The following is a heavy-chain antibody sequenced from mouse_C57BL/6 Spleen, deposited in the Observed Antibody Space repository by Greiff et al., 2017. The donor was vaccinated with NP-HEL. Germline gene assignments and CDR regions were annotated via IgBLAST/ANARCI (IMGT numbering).Heavy chain of an antibody. D-gene: IGHD2-5*01. J-gene: IGHJ4*01. Sequence: QVQLQQSGAELVKPGASVKLSCKASGYTFTSYWMQWVKQRPGQGLEWIGEIDPSDSYTNYNQKFKGKATLTVDTSSSTAYLQLSTLPSEDSAVYYCARRAYYSNCEGNYYAMDDWGQGTSVTVSS. CDR3: ARRAYYSNCEGNYYAMDD. CDR2: IDPSDSYT. CDR1: GYTFTSYW. V-gene: IGHV1-50*01.